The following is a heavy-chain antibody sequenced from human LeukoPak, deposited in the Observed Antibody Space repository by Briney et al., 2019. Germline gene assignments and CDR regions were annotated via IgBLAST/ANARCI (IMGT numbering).Heavy chain of an antibody. CDR1: GGSISSSSYY. Sequence: MPSETLSLTCTVSGGSISSSSYYWGWIRQPPGKGLEWIGCIYYSGSTYYNPSLKSRVTISVGTSKSQFSLKLSSVTAADPAVYSCATLGYYDCSSSDDSKSTNCFDPWGQGTLVTVSS. CDR2: IYYSGST. D-gene: IGHD3-22*01. V-gene: IGHV4-39*01. J-gene: IGHJ5*02. CDR3: ATLGYYDCSSSDDSKSTNCFDP.